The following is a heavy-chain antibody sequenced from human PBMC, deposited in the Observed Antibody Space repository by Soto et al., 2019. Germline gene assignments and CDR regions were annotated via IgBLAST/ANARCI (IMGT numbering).Heavy chain of an antibody. D-gene: IGHD3-10*01. V-gene: IGHV1-69*02. CDR3: ASSYGSGYRAFDY. CDR2: INPILSMS. CDR1: GDTFSFYS. Sequence: QVQLVQSGAEVRKPGSSVKVSCKASGDTFSFYSIHWVRQAPGLGLEWMGRINPILSMSNYAQRFQGRVTRTEDKSTSTGYMKLSGLRSEDTAIYYCASSYGSGYRAFDYWGQGALVTVSS. J-gene: IGHJ4*02.